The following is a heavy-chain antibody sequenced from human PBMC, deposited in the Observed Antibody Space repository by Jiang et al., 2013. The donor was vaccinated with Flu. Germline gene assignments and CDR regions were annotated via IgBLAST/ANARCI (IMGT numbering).Heavy chain of an antibody. CDR3: ARDSTTMVRGVVYFDY. V-gene: IGHV3-48*03. CDR2: ISSSGSTI. J-gene: IGHJ4*02. D-gene: IGHD3-10*01. Sequence: QLVESGGGLVQPGGSLRLSCAASGFTFSSYEMNWVRQAPGKGLEWVSYISSSGSTIYYADSVKGRFTISRDNAKNSLYLQMNSLRAEDTAVYYCARDSTTMVRGVVYFDYWGQGTLVTVSS. CDR1: GFTFSSYE.